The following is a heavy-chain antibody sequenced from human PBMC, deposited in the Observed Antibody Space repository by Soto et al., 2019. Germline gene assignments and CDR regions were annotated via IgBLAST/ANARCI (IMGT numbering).Heavy chain of an antibody. CDR3: AIGTEGYYDILTGYYNRYFDL. D-gene: IGHD3-9*01. Sequence: PSETLSLTCTVSGGSISSGGYYWSWIRQHPGKGLEWIGYIYYSGSTYYNPSLKSRVTISVDTSKNQFSLKLSSVTASDTAVYYCAIGTEGYYDILTGYYNRYFDLWGRGTLVTASS. CDR1: GGSISSGGYY. CDR2: IYYSGST. J-gene: IGHJ2*01. V-gene: IGHV4-31*03.